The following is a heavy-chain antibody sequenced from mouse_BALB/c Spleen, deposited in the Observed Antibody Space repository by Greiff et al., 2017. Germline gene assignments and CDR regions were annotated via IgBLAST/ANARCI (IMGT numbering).Heavy chain of an antibody. J-gene: IGHJ3*01. D-gene: IGHD3-1*01. CDR3: TRSGAY. Sequence: VQLKESGAELVRPGASVTLSCKASGYTFTDYEMHWVKQTPVHGLEWIGAIDPETGGTAYNQKFKGKATLTADKSSSTAYMELRSLTSEDSAVYYCTRSGAYWGQGTLVTVSA. CDR2: IDPETGGT. V-gene: IGHV1-15*01. CDR1: GYTFTDYE.